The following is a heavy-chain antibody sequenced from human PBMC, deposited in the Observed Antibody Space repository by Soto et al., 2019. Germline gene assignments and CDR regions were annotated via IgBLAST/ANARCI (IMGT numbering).Heavy chain of an antibody. CDR2: IYHGDSDN. CDR3: ARSQFDYVWGTSGYFDS. J-gene: IGHJ4*02. D-gene: IGHD3-16*01. CDR1: GYXFTTHL. V-gene: IGHV5-51*01. Sequence: EXLKISCKCSGYXFTTHLCAWVRHMPGKGLDWVGIIYHGDSDNRYSPSFKGQVTISAHESITTAYPQWSSLKASDTAMYYCARSQFDYVWGTSGYFDSWGQGTLGTVS.